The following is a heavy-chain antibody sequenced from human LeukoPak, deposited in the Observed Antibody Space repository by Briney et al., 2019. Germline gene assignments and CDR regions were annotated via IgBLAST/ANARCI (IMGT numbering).Heavy chain of an antibody. CDR2: IYPGDSDT. Sequence: GESLKISCKGSGYSFTSYWIGWVRQMPGKGLEWMGIIYPGDSDTRYSPSLQGQVTISADKSISTAYLQWSSLKASDTAMYYCARRLYYYDSSGYCFNYWGQGTLVTVSS. J-gene: IGHJ4*02. CDR3: ARRLYYYDSSGYCFNY. V-gene: IGHV5-51*01. CDR1: GYSFTSYW. D-gene: IGHD3-22*01.